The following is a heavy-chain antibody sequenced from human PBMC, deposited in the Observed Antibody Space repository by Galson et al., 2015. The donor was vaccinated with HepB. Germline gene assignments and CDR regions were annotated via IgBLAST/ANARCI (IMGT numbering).Heavy chain of an antibody. CDR2: IGTAGET. J-gene: IGHJ6*02. D-gene: IGHD3-3*01. Sequence: SLRLSCATSGFTFSSYEMHWVRQPTGKGLEWVSGIGTAGETYYLGSVKGRFTISRDNAKNSLYLQMNSLRAGDTAVYYCARGTYYDVWSGYPNENAMDVWGQGTTVTVSS. V-gene: IGHV3-13*01. CDR1: GFTFSSYE. CDR3: ARGTYYDVWSGYPNENAMDV.